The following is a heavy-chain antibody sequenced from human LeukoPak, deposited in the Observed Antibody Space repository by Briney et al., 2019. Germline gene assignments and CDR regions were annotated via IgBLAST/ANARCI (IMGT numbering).Heavy chain of an antibody. Sequence: ASVKVSCKASGYTFTSYDINWVRQATGQGLEWMGWMNPNSGNTGYAQKFQGRVTMTRNTSISTAYMELSSLRSEDTAVYYCARPVGATNAFDIWGQGTMVTVSS. J-gene: IGHJ3*02. V-gene: IGHV1-8*01. CDR3: ARPVGATNAFDI. D-gene: IGHD1-26*01. CDR1: GYTFTSYD. CDR2: MNPNSGNT.